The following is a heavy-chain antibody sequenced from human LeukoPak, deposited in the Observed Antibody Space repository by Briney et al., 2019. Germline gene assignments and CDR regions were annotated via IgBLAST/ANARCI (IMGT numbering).Heavy chain of an antibody. CDR3: ARAPTYYYGSGSYYNGYYFDY. CDR2: IIPIFGTA. J-gene: IGHJ4*02. V-gene: IGHV1-69*01. Sequence: GASVKVSCKASGGTFSSYAISWVRQAPGQGLEWMGGIIPIFGTANYAQKFQGRVTITADESTSTAYMELSSLRSEGTAVYYCARAPTYYYGSGSYYNGYYFDYWGQGTLVTVSS. D-gene: IGHD3-10*01. CDR1: GGTFSSYA.